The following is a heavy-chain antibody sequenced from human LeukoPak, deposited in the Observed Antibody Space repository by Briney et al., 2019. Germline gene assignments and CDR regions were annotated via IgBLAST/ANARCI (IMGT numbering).Heavy chain of an antibody. CDR1: GYSISSGYY. J-gene: IGHJ4*02. CDR3: ARMGYGDPREYFDY. D-gene: IGHD4-17*01. CDR2: IYHSGST. Sequence: PSETLSLTCAVSGYSISSGYYWGWIRQPPGKGLEWIGSIYHSGSTYYNPSLKSRVTISVDTSKNQFPLKLSSVTAADTAVYYCARMGYGDPREYFDYWGQGTLVTVSS. V-gene: IGHV4-38-2*01.